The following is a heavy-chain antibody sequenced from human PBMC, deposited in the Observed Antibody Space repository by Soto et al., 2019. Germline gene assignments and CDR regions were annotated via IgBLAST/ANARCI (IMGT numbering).Heavy chain of an antibody. Sequence: TLSLTCAVSGGSISSGGYSWSWIRQPPGKGLGWIGYIYHSGSTYYNPSLKSRVTISVDRSKNQFSLKLSSVTAADTAVYYCARDKAITMVRGVMGWFDPWGQGTLVTVSS. J-gene: IGHJ5*02. D-gene: IGHD3-10*01. CDR2: IYHSGST. CDR3: ARDKAITMVRGVMGWFDP. V-gene: IGHV4-30-2*01. CDR1: GGSISSGGYS.